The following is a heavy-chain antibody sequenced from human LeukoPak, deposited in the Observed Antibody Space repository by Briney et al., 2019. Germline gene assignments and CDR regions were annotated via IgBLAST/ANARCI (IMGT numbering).Heavy chain of an antibody. V-gene: IGHV7-4-1*02. Sequence: WASVKVSCKASGYTFTSYAMNWVRQAPGQGLEWMGWINTNTGNPTYAQGFTGRFVFSLDTSVSTAYLQISSLKAEDTAVYYCARDGASEGEWELLRRYFDLWGRGTLVTVSS. CDR3: ARDGASEGEWELLRRYFDL. D-gene: IGHD1-26*01. CDR2: INTNTGNP. CDR1: GYTFTSYA. J-gene: IGHJ2*01.